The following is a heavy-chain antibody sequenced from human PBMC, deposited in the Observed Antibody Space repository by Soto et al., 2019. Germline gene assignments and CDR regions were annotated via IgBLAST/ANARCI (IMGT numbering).Heavy chain of an antibody. J-gene: IGHJ5*02. CDR3: ARETLRSKNWFDP. V-gene: IGHV3-30-3*01. CDR1: GFTFSSYA. Sequence: QVQLVESGGGVVQPGRSLRLSCAASGFTFSSYAMHWVRQAPGKGLEWVAVISYDGSNKYYADSVKGRFTISRDNSKNTLYLQINSLRAEDTAVYYCARETLRSKNWFDPWGQGTLVTVSS. D-gene: IGHD4-17*01. CDR2: ISYDGSNK.